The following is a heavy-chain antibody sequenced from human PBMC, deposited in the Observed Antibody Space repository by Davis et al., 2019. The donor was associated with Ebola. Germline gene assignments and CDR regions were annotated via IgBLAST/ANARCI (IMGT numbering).Heavy chain of an antibody. J-gene: IGHJ3*02. V-gene: IGHV3-23*01. Sequence: GESLITSCAASGFIFSSYVMSWVRQAPGKGLEWVSALSGSGGSTYYADSVKGRFSISRDNSKNTLYLQMNSLRAEDTAIYYCAKDKDYDFWSGYPHDAFDIWGQGTMVTVSS. CDR1: GFIFSSYV. CDR2: LSGSGGST. D-gene: IGHD3-3*01. CDR3: AKDKDYDFWSGYPHDAFDI.